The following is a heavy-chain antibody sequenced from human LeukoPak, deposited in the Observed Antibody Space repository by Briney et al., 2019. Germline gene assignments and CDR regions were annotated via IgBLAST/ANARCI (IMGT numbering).Heavy chain of an antibody. CDR2: IYYSGST. V-gene: IGHV4-31*03. D-gene: IGHD2-8*01. CDR1: GGSISSGGYY. Sequence: TSETLSLTCTVSGGSISSGGYYWSWIRQHPGKGLEWIGYIYYSGSTYYNPSLKSRVTISVDTSKNQFSLKLSSVAAADTAVYYCARKKTVYFDYWGQGTLVTVSS. J-gene: IGHJ4*02. CDR3: ARKKTVYFDY.